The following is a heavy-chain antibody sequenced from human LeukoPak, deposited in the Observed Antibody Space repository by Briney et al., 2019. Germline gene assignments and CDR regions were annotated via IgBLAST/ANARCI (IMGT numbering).Heavy chain of an antibody. V-gene: IGHV3-64*04. CDR1: GFTFNRFY. CDR3: AKAASSSWPSYYYGMDV. D-gene: IGHD6-13*01. Sequence: GGSLRLSCSASGFTFNRFYLHWVRQAPGKGLEFVSHISSNGATTYYADSVKGGFTISRDNSKNTLYLQMSSLRVDDTAVYYCAKAASSSWPSYYYGMDVWGQGTTVTVSS. CDR2: ISSNGATT. J-gene: IGHJ6*02.